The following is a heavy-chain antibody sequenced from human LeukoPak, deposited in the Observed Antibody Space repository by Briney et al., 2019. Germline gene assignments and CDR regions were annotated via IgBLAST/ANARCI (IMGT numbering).Heavy chain of an antibody. V-gene: IGHV4-59*08. Sequence: KPSETLSLTCTVSGGSISSYYWSWIRQPPGKGLEWIGYIYYSGSTNYNPSLKSRVTISVDTSKNQFSLKLSSVTAADTAVYYCARHSLYSYTAGAHFDYWGQGTLVTVSS. D-gene: IGHD5-18*01. J-gene: IGHJ4*02. CDR1: GGSISSYY. CDR3: ARHSLYSYTAGAHFDY. CDR2: IYYSGST.